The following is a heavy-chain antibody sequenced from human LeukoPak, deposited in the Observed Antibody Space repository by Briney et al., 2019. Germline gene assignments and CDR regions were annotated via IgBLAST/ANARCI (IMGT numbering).Heavy chain of an antibody. D-gene: IGHD5-12*01. CDR3: ARGGSGSYYYYYYYMDV. J-gene: IGHJ6*03. CDR2: ISYDGSNK. CDR1: GFTFSSNA. V-gene: IGHV3-30-3*01. Sequence: GGSLRLSCAVSGFTFSSNAMHWVRQAPGRGLEWVTIISYDGSNKYYADSVKGRFTISRDNSKNTLYLEMNSLRVEDTAVYYCARGGSGSYYYYYYYMDVWGKGTTVTVSS.